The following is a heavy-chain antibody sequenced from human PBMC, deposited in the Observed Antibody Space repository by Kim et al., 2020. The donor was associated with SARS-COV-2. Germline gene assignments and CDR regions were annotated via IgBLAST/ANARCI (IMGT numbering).Heavy chain of an antibody. CDR2: IYTSGST. D-gene: IGHD6-13*01. Sequence: SETLSLTCTVSGGSISSYYWSWIRQPAGKGLEWIGRIYTSGSTNYNPSLKSRVTMSVDTSKNQFSLKLSSVTAADTAVYYCARELTDSSSWPRVYYYYGMDVWGQGTTVTVSS. CDR1: GGSISSYY. CDR3: ARELTDSSSWPRVYYYYGMDV. V-gene: IGHV4-4*07. J-gene: IGHJ6*02.